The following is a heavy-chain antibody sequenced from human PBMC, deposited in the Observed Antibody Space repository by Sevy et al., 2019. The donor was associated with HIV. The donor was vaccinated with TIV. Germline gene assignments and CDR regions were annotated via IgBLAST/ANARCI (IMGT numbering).Heavy chain of an antibody. CDR3: ASPRDGYFNHPVDY. V-gene: IGHV3-30-3*01. CDR2: ISYDGSNK. Sequence: GGSLRLSCAASGFTFSSYAMHWVRQAPGKGLEWVAVISYDGSNKYYADSVKGRFTISRDNSKNTLYLQMNSLRAEDMAVYYCASPRDGYFNHPVDYWGQGTLVTVSS. J-gene: IGHJ4*02. CDR1: GFTFSSYA. D-gene: IGHD5-12*01.